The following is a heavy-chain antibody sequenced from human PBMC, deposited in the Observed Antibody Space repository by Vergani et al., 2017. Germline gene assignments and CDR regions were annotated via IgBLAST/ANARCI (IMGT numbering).Heavy chain of an antibody. V-gene: IGHV3-15*01. CDR2: IKSKTDGGTT. Sequence: EVQLVESGGGLVQPGGSLRLSCAASGFTFSSYWMSWVRQAPGKGLEWVGRIKSKTDGGTTDYAAPVKGRFTISRDDSKNTLYLQMNSLKTEDTAVYYCTTEYKYGDYSMGAFDIWGQGTMVTVSS. CDR1: GFTFSSYW. J-gene: IGHJ3*02. CDR3: TTEYKYGDYSMGAFDI. D-gene: IGHD4-17*01.